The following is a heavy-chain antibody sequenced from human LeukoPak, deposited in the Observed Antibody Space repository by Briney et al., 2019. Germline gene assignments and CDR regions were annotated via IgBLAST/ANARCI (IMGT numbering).Heavy chain of an antibody. D-gene: IGHD3-22*01. CDR3: ARVVYSDSSSYLDY. V-gene: IGHV3-64*02. CDR1: GFTFSTYA. J-gene: IGHJ4*02. Sequence: PGGSLRLSCAASGFTFSTYAMHWVRQAPGKGLEYVSAISSDGGGTYYADSVKGRFTISRDSSKKTLYLQMGSLRGADMAVYYCARVVYSDSSSYLDYWGQGTLVTVSS. CDR2: ISSDGGGT.